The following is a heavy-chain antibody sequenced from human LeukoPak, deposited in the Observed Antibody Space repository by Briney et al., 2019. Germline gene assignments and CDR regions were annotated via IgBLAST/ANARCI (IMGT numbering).Heavy chain of an antibody. V-gene: IGHV3-30*18. CDR3: AKDDRGYCSGGSCYPDY. Sequence: PGGSLRLSCAASGFTFSNYGMHWVRQAPGKGLEWVATILYDRSYKYYADSVKGRFTISRDNSKNTLYLQMNSLRAEDTAVYYCAKDDRGYCSGGSCYPDYWGQGTLVTVST. CDR2: ILYDRSYK. CDR1: GFTFSNYG. J-gene: IGHJ4*02. D-gene: IGHD2-15*01.